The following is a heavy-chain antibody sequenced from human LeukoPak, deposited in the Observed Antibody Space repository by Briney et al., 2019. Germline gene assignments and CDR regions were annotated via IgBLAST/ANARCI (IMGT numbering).Heavy chain of an antibody. CDR1: GYTLTELS. D-gene: IGHD3-9*01. CDR3: ATHPLLKILNYGILPDGGWDFDY. Sequence: GASVKVSCKVSGYTLTELSMHWVRQAPGKGLEWMGGFDPEDGETIYAQKFQGRVTMTEDTSTDTAYMELSSLRSEDTAVYYCATHPLLKILNYGILPDGGWDFDYWGQGTLVTVSS. V-gene: IGHV1-24*01. CDR2: FDPEDGET. J-gene: IGHJ4*02.